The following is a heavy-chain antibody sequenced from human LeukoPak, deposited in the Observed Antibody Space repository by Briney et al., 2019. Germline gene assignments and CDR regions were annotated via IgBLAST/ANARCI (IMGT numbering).Heavy chain of an antibody. CDR2: INSDGSST. J-gene: IGHJ4*02. Sequence: HPGGSLRLSCAASGFTLSSHWMHWVRQAPGKGLVWVSRINSDGSSTNYADSVKGRFTMSRDNAKSMVYLQMDGLRAEDTAVFSCVRQAVSGDSGIAYWGRGVLVTVSS. CDR3: VRQAVSGDSGIAY. CDR1: GFTLSSHW. V-gene: IGHV3-74*01. D-gene: IGHD4-17*01.